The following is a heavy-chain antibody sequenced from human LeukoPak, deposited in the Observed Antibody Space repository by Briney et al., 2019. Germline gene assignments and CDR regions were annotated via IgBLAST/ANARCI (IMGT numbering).Heavy chain of an antibody. V-gene: IGHV3-9*01. D-gene: IGHD5-24*01. CDR3: AKESVEMSTIEDLFYFDY. CDR1: GFIFDDYA. CDR2: ISWNSGSI. J-gene: IGHJ4*02. Sequence: PGGSLRLSCAASGFIFDDYAMHWVRQAPGKGLEWVSGISWNSGSIAYADSVKGRFTISRDNAKKSLYLQLNSLAAEDTAFYYCAKESVEMSTIEDLFYFDYWGQGTLVTVSS.